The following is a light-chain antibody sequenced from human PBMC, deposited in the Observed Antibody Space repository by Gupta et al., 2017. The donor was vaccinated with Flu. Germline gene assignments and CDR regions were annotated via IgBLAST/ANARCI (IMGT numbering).Light chain of an antibody. Sequence: EIVMTQSPASLSVSPGERATLSCRASQSVSSNLVWYQKKPGQAPRRLMYGASTRATGVTARFSGSGSGTEFTLTITSRQPEDFAIYYCRQYNKWPGRTFGQGTKVEIK. CDR3: RQYNKWPGRT. CDR1: QSVSSN. V-gene: IGKV3-15*01. J-gene: IGKJ1*01. CDR2: GAS.